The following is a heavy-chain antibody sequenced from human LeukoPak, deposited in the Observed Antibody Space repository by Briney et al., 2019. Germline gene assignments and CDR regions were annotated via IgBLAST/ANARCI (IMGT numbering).Heavy chain of an antibody. V-gene: IGHV3-21*01. Sequence: GGSLRLSCAASGFTFSSYSMNWVRQAPGKGLEWVSSISSSSSYIYSADSVKGRFTISRDNIKNSLYMQMNTLRPKATTVYYCARAPFTIIVVSPPDAFDFWGQGTMVTVSS. J-gene: IGHJ3*01. CDR2: ISSSSSYI. D-gene: IGHD3-22*01. CDR3: ARAPFTIIVVSPPDAFDF. CDR1: GFTFSSYS.